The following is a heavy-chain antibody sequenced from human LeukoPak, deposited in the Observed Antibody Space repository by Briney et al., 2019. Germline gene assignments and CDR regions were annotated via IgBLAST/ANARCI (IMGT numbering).Heavy chain of an antibody. CDR2: IYHSGST. J-gene: IGHJ4*02. Sequence: SETLSLTCTVSGYSISSGYYWGWIRQPPGQGLEWIGSIYHSGSTYYNPSLKSRVTISVDTSKNQFSLKLSPVTAADTAVYYCASSGHYYFDYWGQGTLVTVSS. D-gene: IGHD6-19*01. CDR3: ASSGHYYFDY. V-gene: IGHV4-38-2*02. CDR1: GYSISSGYY.